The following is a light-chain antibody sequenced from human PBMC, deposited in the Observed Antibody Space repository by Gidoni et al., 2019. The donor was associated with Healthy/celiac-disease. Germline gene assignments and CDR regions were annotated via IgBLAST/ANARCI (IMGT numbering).Light chain of an antibody. Sequence: QSALTHPASVSGSPGPSITISCIQTSSDVGGYNYVSWYQPHPGKAPKLIIYEVSNRPSGVSNRFSGSKSGNTASLTISGLQAEDEAYYYCSSFTTSTTVVFGGGTKLTVL. CDR1: SSDVGGYNY. CDR2: EVS. J-gene: IGLJ2*01. V-gene: IGLV2-14*01. CDR3: SSFTTSTTVV.